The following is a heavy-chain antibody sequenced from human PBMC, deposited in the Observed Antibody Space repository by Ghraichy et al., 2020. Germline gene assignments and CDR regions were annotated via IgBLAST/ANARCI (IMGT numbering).Heavy chain of an antibody. CDR2: IHGYGDVT. D-gene: IGHD3-16*02. J-gene: IGHJ4*02. V-gene: IGHV3-23*01. Sequence: GGSLRLSCAASGFRFSNYAMSWVRQAPGKGPEWVLVIHGYGDVTYYADSVTGRFTISRDNAKQMVYLQLNSLKAEDTAIYYCAKEMALNTAGGVIANPFDCWGQGTLVTVSS. CDR3: AKEMALNTAGGVIANPFDC. CDR1: GFRFSNYA.